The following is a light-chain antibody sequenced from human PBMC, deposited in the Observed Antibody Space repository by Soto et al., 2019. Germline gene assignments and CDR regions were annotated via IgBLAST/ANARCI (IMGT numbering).Light chain of an antibody. CDR3: QQRLSWPIT. Sequence: EAVLTPSPATLSLSPGDRATLSCRASESVRDELGWYQQKPGQAPRLLIFDSSNRATGIPARFSGSGYGTDFTLSISSLEPEDFAVYYCQQRLSWPITFGQGTRLEIK. V-gene: IGKV3-11*01. CDR1: ESVRDE. CDR2: DSS. J-gene: IGKJ5*01.